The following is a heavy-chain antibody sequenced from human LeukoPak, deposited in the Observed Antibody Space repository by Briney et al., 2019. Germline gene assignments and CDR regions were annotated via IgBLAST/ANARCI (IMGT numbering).Heavy chain of an antibody. CDR1: GFTFSSYA. CDR2: ISGSGGST. V-gene: IGHV3-23*01. Sequence: GGSLRLSCAASGFTFSSYAMSWVRQAPGKGLEWVSAISGSGGSTYYADSVKGRFTISRDNSKNALYLQMNSLRAEDTAVYYCAKLPIHVVVVAADHYFDYWGQGTLVTVSS. J-gene: IGHJ4*02. D-gene: IGHD2-15*01. CDR3: AKLPIHVVVVAADHYFDY.